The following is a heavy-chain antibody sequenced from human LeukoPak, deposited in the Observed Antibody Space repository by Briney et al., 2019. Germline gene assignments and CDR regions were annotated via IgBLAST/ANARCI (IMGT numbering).Heavy chain of an antibody. CDR3: AKGRWGLTINNFDI. J-gene: IGHJ3*02. CDR2: ISTSSNTI. D-gene: IGHD3-9*01. CDR1: GFTFSDYE. Sequence: GGSLRLSCVASGFTFSDYEMNWVRQAPGKGLEWLSYISTSSNTIYYADSVKGRFTIYRDNSKNTLYLQMNSLGGEDTAVYYCAKGRWGLTINNFDIWGQGRMVTVSS. V-gene: IGHV3-48*03.